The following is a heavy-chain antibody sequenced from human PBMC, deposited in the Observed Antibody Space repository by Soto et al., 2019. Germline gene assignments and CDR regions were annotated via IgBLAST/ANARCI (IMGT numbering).Heavy chain of an antibody. CDR1: GYSFTSYW. Sequence: PGESLKISCKGSGYSFTSYWIGWVRQMPGKGLEWMGIIYPGDSDTRYSPSFQGQVTISADKSISTAYLQWSSLKASDTAMYYCARGNRREGSSARLYNWFDPWGQGTLVTVSS. J-gene: IGHJ5*02. D-gene: IGHD6-6*01. CDR2: IYPGDSDT. V-gene: IGHV5-51*01. CDR3: ARGNRREGSSARLYNWFDP.